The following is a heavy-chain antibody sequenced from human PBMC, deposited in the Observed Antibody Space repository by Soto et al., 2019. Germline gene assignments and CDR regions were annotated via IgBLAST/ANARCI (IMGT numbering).Heavy chain of an antibody. Sequence: EVQLLESGGGLVQPGGSLRLSCAASGFTLSSYAMTWVRQAPGKGLEWVSVISDSDNATYYADSVKGRLTISRDNSKNTLYLQLNSLPAEDTGVYYCAKGVSSSAWSASDSWGQGTLVTVSA. CDR3: AKGVSSSAWSASDS. V-gene: IGHV3-23*01. CDR2: ISDSDNAT. J-gene: IGHJ4*02. CDR1: GFTLSSYA. D-gene: IGHD6-19*01.